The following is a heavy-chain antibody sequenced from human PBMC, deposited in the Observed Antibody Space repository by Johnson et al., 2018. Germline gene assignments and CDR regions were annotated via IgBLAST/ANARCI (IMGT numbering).Heavy chain of an antibody. CDR2: ISHDGSNT. D-gene: IGHD3-10*01. CDR3: VTSSLNRYYYDSGTFEEY. CDR1: GFTFINFD. Sequence: VQLLETGGGVVQPERSLRLSCAASGFTFINFDIHWVRQAPGKGLEWVSLISHDGSNTFYADSVKGRFTISRDNSNKTLFLQMNSLRPEDTAVYYCVTSSLNRYYYDSGTFEEYWGQGTLVTVSS. V-gene: IGHV3-30*03. J-gene: IGHJ4*01.